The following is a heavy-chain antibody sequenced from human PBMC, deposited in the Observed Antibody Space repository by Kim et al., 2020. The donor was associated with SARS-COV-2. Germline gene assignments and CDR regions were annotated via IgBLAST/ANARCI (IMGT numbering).Heavy chain of an antibody. V-gene: IGHV3-23*01. J-gene: IGHJ5*02. D-gene: IGHD3-16*01. CDR2: ISGSGGNT. CDR3: ARPLIAELPNWFDP. Sequence: GGSLRLSCAASGFTFSSYAMSWVRQAPGKGLEWVSAISGSGGNTYYADSVKGRFTSSRDNSKNTLYLQMNSLRAEDTAVYYCARPLIAELPNWFDPWGQGTPFTVSS. CDR1: GFTFSSYA.